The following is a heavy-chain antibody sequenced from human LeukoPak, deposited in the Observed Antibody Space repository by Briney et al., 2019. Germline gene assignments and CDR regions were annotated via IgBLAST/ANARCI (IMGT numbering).Heavy chain of an antibody. D-gene: IGHD4/OR15-4a*01. CDR2: ISNSSKSI. CDR1: GFTFSNAW. J-gene: IGHJ1*01. V-gene: IGHV3-48*02. CDR3: ATDNGANFEYFHH. Sequence: GGSLRLSCAASGFTFSNAWMSWVRQGPGKGLEWVSYISNSSKSIYYADSVKGRFTISRDNARNSLYLQMNSLRDEDTAVYYCATDNGANFEYFHHWGQGTLVTVSS.